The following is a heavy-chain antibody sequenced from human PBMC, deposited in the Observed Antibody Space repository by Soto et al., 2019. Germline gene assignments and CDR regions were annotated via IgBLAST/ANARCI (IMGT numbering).Heavy chain of an antibody. CDR1: GFNFSSYG. J-gene: IGHJ4*02. CDR3: ARDPCTGGRCWFPFDY. CDR2: IWYDGRNN. V-gene: IGHV3-33*01. Sequence: QVQLVESGGGVVQPGRSLRLSCAASGFNFSSYGMHWVRQAPGKGLEWVAVIWYDGRNNYYAESVKGRFTICRDNTKTDVSLQITSMRAEDTAVYYCARDPCTGGRCWFPFDYWGQGHLVTVSS. D-gene: IGHD2-8*02.